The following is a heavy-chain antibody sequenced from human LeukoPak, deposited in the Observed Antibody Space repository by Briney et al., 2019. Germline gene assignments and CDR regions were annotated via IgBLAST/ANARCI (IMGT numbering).Heavy chain of an antibody. V-gene: IGHV4-61*02. CDR1: GGSISSGSYY. D-gene: IGHD7-27*01. CDR2: IYTSGST. Sequence: SETLSLTCTVSGGSISSGSYYWSWIRQPAGKVLEWIGRIYTSGSTNYNPSLKSRVTISVDTSKNQFSLKLSSVTAADTAVYYWARDGDGPVGYYYYMDVWGKGTTVTVSS. CDR3: ARDGDGPVGYYYYMDV. J-gene: IGHJ6*03.